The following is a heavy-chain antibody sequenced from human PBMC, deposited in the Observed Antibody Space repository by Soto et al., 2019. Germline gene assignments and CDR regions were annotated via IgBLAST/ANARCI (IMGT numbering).Heavy chain of an antibody. CDR2: ISSSSSTI. V-gene: IGHV3-48*02. D-gene: IGHD3-3*01. CDR1: GFTFSSYS. J-gene: IGHJ6*02. CDR3: AREPYYDFWSGPEDYYYYGMDV. Sequence: GSLRLSCAASGFTFSSYSMNWVRQAPGKGLEWVSYISSSSSTIYYADSVKGRFTISRDNAKNSLYLQMNSLRDEDTAVYYCAREPYYDFWSGPEDYYYYGMDVWGQGTTVTVSS.